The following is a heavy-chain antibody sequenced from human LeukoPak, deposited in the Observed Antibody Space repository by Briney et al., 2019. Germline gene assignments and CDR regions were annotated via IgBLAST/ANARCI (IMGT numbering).Heavy chain of an antibody. J-gene: IGHJ2*01. D-gene: IGHD2/OR15-2a*01. Sequence: ETLSLTCTVSGGSISGYYWSWVRQVPGKGLEWVSGINWIGGSTGYGDSVKGRFTISRDNAKNSLYLQMNSLRAEDTALYYCAKNWGSFSWYFDLWGRGTLVTVSS. CDR3: AKNWGSFSWYFDL. V-gene: IGHV3-20*04. CDR1: GGSISGYY. CDR2: INWIGGST.